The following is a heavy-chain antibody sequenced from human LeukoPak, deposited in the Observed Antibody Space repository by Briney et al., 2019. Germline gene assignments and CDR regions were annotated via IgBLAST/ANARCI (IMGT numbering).Heavy chain of an antibody. CDR2: ISSSSSYI. Sequence: GGSLRLSCAASGFTFSSYSMNWVRQAPGQGLEWVSSISSSSSYIYYADSVKGPFTISRDNAKNSLYLQMNSLRAEDTAVYYCARDGGSSGTGAYYMDVWGKGTTVTVSS. CDR1: GFTFSSYS. CDR3: ARDGGSSGTGAYYMDV. J-gene: IGHJ6*03. D-gene: IGHD2-15*01. V-gene: IGHV3-21*01.